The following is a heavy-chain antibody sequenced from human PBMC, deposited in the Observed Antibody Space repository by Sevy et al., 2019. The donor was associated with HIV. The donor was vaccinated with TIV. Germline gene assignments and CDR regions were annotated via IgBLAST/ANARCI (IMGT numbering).Heavy chain of an antibody. V-gene: IGHV4-38-2*01. CDR3: ARASGGDRLDYYGMDV. D-gene: IGHD2-21*02. CDR1: NYSISSGYY. J-gene: IGHJ6*02. CDR2: GYHGGST. Sequence: SETLSLTCAVSNYSISSGYYWGWIRQPPGKGLEWIGIGYHGGSTYYNPSLQSRVTISLATSKNHFSRRLRSVTAADTAVYYCARASGGDRLDYYGMDVWGQGTTVTVSS.